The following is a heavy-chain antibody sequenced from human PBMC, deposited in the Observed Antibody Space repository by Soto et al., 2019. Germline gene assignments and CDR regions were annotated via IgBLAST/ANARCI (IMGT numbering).Heavy chain of an antibody. CDR1: GYTFTSYG. D-gene: IGHD2-15*01. V-gene: IGHV1-18*04. J-gene: IGHJ6*02. CDR2: ISAYNGNT. Sequence: QVQLVQSGAEVKKPGASVKVSCKASGYTFTSYGISWVRQAPGQGLEWMGWISAYNGNTNYAQKLQGRDTMTTDTPTSTAYMELRSLRSADTAVYYCAMGRIGDWSGGSCDSRCCYYGMDVWGQGTTVTVSS. CDR3: AMGRIGDWSGGSCDSRCCYYGMDV.